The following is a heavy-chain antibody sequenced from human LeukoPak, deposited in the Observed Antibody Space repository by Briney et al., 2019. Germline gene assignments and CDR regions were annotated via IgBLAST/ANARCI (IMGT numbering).Heavy chain of an antibody. V-gene: IGHV1-2*02. Sequence: ASVKVSCKASGYTFTGYYMHWVRQAPGQGLEWMGWINPNSGGTNYAQKFQGRVTMTRDTSISTAYMELGRLRSDDTAVYYCARVLVATITDSSSWYDYWGQGTLVTVSS. J-gene: IGHJ4*02. D-gene: IGHD5-12*01. CDR3: ARVLVATITDSSSWYDY. CDR1: GYTFTGYY. CDR2: INPNSGGT.